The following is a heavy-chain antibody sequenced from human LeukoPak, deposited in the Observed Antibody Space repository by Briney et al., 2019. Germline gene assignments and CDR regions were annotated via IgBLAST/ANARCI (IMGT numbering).Heavy chain of an antibody. CDR3: AREKVVILEKAGHRNYYYYYMDV. J-gene: IGHJ6*03. D-gene: IGHD3-22*01. CDR1: GFTFSSYW. Sequence: GGSLRLSCAASGFTFSSYWMSWVRQAPGKGLEWVANIKQDGSEKYYVDSVKGRFTISRDNAKNSLYLQMNSLRAEDTAVYYCAREKVVILEKAGHRNYYYYYMDVWGKGTTVPVSS. CDR2: IKQDGSEK. V-gene: IGHV3-7*01.